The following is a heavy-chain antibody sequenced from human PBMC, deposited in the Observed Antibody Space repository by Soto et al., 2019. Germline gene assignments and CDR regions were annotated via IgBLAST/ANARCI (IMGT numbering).Heavy chain of an antibody. V-gene: IGHV4-4*02. CDR3: AGLGMVAAHRESDP. D-gene: IGHD2-15*01. J-gene: IGHJ5*02. CDR2: INQSGSP. CDR1: SGTISSSNW. Sequence: SETLSLTCAVSSGTISSSNWWTWVRQPPGKGLEWIGEINQSGSPNYNPSLRSRVTISVDKSKSQFFLKLSSVTAADTAIYYCAGLGMVAAHRESDPLGQATLVTVSS.